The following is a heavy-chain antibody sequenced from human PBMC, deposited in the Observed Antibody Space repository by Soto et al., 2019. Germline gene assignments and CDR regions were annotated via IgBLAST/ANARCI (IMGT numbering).Heavy chain of an antibody. CDR1: GGSINSNAYY. CDR3: ARRNRFEYYFDY. V-gene: IGHV4-31*03. D-gene: IGHD3-3*01. CDR2: IYYTGDT. Sequence: SETLSLTCSVSGGSINSNAYYWGWIRQQPGKGLEWIGYIYYTGDTYFNPSLESRIIMSVDTSTNQFSLNLSTVTAADTAIYYCARRNRFEYYFDYWGQGTLVTVSS. J-gene: IGHJ4*02.